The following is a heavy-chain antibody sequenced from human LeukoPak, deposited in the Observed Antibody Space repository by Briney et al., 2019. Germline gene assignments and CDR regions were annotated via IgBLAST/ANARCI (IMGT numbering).Heavy chain of an antibody. V-gene: IGHV3-74*01. Sequence: PGRSLRLSCAASGFTFSSYGMHWVRQAPGKGLVWVSRTNIDGTSTNYADSVKGRFTISRDNAKNTLYLQMNSLRVEDTAEYYCVRWGRADCSRSSCYMDFDSWGQGTLVTVSS. CDR2: TNIDGTST. CDR3: VRWGRADCSRSSCYMDFDS. J-gene: IGHJ4*02. D-gene: IGHD2-2*02. CDR1: GFTFSSYG.